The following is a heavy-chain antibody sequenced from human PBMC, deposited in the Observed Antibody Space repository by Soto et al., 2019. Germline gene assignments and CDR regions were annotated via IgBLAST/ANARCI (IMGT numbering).Heavy chain of an antibody. CDR1: GFTFSSYA. V-gene: IGHV3-64*01. D-gene: IGHD2-15*01. CDR3: ARGRSNRGGYSPVFDS. J-gene: IGHJ4*02. Sequence: EVQLVESGGGLVQPGGSLRLSCAASGFTFSSYAMHWVRQAPGKGLEFVSAISGNGGNTHYANSVRGRFTISRANSKNTLYLQMGGLRADDMAVYYCARGRSNRGGYSPVFDSWGQGTLVPVSS. CDR2: ISGNGGNT.